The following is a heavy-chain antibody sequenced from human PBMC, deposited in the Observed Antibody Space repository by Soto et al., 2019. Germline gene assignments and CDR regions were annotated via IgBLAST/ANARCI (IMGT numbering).Heavy chain of an antibody. Sequence: GASVKVFCKASGFTFTSSAMQWVRQARGQRLEWIGWIVVGSGNTNYAQKFQERVTITRDMSTSTAYMELSSLRSEDTAVYYCAADSSIRDYGDYDGPESAYYYYYMDVWGKGTTVTVSS. CDR1: GFTFTSSA. V-gene: IGHV1-58*02. J-gene: IGHJ6*03. CDR3: AADSSIRDYGDYDGPESAYYYYYMDV. D-gene: IGHD4-17*01. CDR2: IVVGSGNT.